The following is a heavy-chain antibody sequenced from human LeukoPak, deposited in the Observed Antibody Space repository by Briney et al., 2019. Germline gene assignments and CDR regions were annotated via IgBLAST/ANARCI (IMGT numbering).Heavy chain of an antibody. CDR2: ISISGGST. Sequence: GGSLRLSCAASGFTFSSYAMSRVRQAPGKGLEWVSTISISGGSTYYADSVKGRFTISRDNSKNTLYLQMNSLRAEDSALYYCARDGDYGSGSYYDCWGQGTLVTVS. CDR1: GFTFSSYA. J-gene: IGHJ4*02. D-gene: IGHD3-10*01. V-gene: IGHV3-23*01. CDR3: ARDGDYGSGSYYDC.